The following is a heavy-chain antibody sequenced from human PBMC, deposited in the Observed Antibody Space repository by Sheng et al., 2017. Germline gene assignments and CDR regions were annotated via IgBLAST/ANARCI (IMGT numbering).Heavy chain of an antibody. CDR2: IYYSGST. D-gene: IGHD3-22*01. CDR3: AAGREYYDSSGYYSDY. CDR1: GGSISSSSYY. J-gene: IGHJ4*02. Sequence: QLQLQESGPGLVKPSETLSLTCTVSGGSISSSSYYWGWIRQTPGKGLEWIGSIYYSGSTYYNPSLKSRVTISVDTSKNQFSLKLSSVTAADTAVYYCAAGREYYDSSGYYSDYWGQGTLVTVSS. V-gene: IGHV4-39*07.